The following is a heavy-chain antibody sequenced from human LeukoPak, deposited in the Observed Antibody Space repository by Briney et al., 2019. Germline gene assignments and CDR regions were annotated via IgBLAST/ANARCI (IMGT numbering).Heavy chain of an antibody. CDR2: MNPNSGNT. CDR1: GYTFTSYD. D-gene: IGHD6-13*01. CDR3: ARGRGVGSNIAAAGTAY. J-gene: IGHJ4*02. Sequence: ASVKVSCKGSGYTFTSYDINWVRQATGQGLEWMGWMNPNSGNTGYAQKFQGRVTMTRNTSISTAYMELSSLRSEDTAVNYCARGRGVGSNIAAAGTAYWGQGTLVTVSS. V-gene: IGHV1-8*01.